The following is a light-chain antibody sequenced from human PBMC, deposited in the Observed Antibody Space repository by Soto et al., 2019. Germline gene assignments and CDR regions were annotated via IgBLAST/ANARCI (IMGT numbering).Light chain of an antibody. CDR3: QQYDNYKPLT. J-gene: IGKJ4*01. V-gene: IGKV1-5*03. Sequence: DIQITQSPSTLSASVGYRLTITCRASQSISIWLAWYQQKPVKAPKILIYKASSLESGVPSRFSGSGSGTEFTLTIRRLQPDDFATYYCQQYDNYKPLTFGGGSRGDIK. CDR2: KAS. CDR1: QSISIW.